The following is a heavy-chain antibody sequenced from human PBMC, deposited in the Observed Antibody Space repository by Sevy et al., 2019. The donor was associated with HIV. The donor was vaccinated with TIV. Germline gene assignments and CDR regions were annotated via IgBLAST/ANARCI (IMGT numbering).Heavy chain of an antibody. CDR1: GFTGSSDW. Sequence: RGSLRLSCAASGFTGSSDWRNWIRQAPGKGLEWEANIKQDGSGKYELDSLKGRFTISRDNANNSLYLEMNTLRAEDTAVYYCAKSGGATWGQGTLVTVSP. CDR3: AKSGGAT. J-gene: IGHJ5*02. CDR2: IKQDGSGK. V-gene: IGHV3-7*01. D-gene: IGHD1-26*01.